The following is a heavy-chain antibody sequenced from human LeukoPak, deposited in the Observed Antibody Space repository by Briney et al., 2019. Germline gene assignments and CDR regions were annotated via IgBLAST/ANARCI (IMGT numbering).Heavy chain of an antibody. J-gene: IGHJ4*02. V-gene: IGHV4-34*01. Sequence: SEALSLTCAVYGGSFSGYYWSWIRQPPGKGLEWIGEINHSGSTNYNPSLKSRVTISVDTSKNQFSLKLSSVTAADTAVYYCARGPYDSSSWTRRYYFDYWGQGTLVTVSS. CDR1: GGSFSGYY. CDR3: ARGPYDSSSWTRRYYFDY. D-gene: IGHD6-13*01. CDR2: INHSGST.